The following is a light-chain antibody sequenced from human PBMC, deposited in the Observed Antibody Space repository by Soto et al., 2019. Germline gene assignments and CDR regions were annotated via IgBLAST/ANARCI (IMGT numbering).Light chain of an antibody. CDR3: QQYDTSPPT. Sequence: EIVLTQSPGTLSLSPGERVTVSCRASQSVSSSYLAWYQQKPGQAPRLLIYGASNRATGIPDRFSGSGSGTEFTLTISSLQPDDFAVYSCQQYDTSPPTFGQGTKVDIK. CDR2: GAS. CDR1: QSVSSSY. J-gene: IGKJ1*01. V-gene: IGKV3-20*01.